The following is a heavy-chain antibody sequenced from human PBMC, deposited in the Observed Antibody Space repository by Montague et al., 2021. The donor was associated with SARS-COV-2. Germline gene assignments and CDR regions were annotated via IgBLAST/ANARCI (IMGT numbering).Heavy chain of an antibody. V-gene: IGHV4-4*02. D-gene: IGHD5-12*01. CDR3: ARTGAYDHFDY. CDR1: GGSVNSTNW. J-gene: IGHJ4*02. CDR2: VYRTGGT. Sequence: SETRSLTCTVSGGSVNSTNWWSWVRQPPGKGLEWIAEVYRTGGTXFNPSFRSRVTLSIDRSKNLFSLNLNSVTAADTAVYYCARTGAYDHFDYWGPGTLVIVSS.